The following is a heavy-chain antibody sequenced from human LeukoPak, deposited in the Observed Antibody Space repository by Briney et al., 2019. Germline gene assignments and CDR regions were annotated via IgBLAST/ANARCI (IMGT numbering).Heavy chain of an antibody. CDR3: ARASVVGATNYFDY. D-gene: IGHD1-26*01. J-gene: IGHJ4*02. CDR2: INHSGST. Sequence: SETPSLTCAVYGGSFSGYYWSWIRQPPGKGLEWIGEINHSGSTNYNPSLKSRVTISVDTSKNQFSLKLSSVTAADTAVYYCARASVVGATNYFDYWGQGTLVTVSS. V-gene: IGHV4-34*01. CDR1: GGSFSGYY.